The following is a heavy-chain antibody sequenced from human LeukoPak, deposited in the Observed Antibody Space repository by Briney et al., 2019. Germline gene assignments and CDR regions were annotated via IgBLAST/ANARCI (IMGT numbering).Heavy chain of an antibody. CDR1: GGSISSYY. V-gene: IGHV4-59*01. CDR3: ARAPYYYDSSGYSNWFDP. D-gene: IGHD3-22*01. J-gene: IGHJ5*02. Sequence: SETLSLTCTVPGGSISSYYWSWIRQPPGKGLEWIGYIYYSGSTNYNPSLKSRVTISVDTSKNQFSLKLSSVTAADTAVYYCARAPYYYDSSGYSNWFDPWGQGTLVTVSS. CDR2: IYYSGST.